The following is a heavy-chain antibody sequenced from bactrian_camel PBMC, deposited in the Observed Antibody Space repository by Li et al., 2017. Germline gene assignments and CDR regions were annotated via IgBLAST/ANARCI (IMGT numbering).Heavy chain of an antibody. J-gene: IGHJ4*01. D-gene: IGHD1*01. CDR2: IYSTGSHT. Sequence: QLVESGGALVQPGGSLRLSCAASGFTFSSYGMSWVRQAPGKGLEWVSGIYSTGSHTCDADSVKGRFTISQDNTKNTVYLQMNNLKPEDTAMYYCASGSLGTLGFVYWGQGTQVTVS. CDR3: ASGSLGTLGFVY. V-gene: IGHV3S6*01. CDR1: GFTFSSYG.